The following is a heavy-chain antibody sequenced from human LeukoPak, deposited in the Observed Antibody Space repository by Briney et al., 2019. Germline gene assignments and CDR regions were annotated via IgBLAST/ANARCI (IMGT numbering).Heavy chain of an antibody. V-gene: IGHV4-30-2*01. CDR3: ARGGGYARDYFDY. Sequence: SQTLSLTCTVSGASFSSGDCYWSWIRQPPGKGMDWSGYIYHSGSTYYNPSLKSRFTISVDRSKNQFSLKRSSVTAADTAVYYGARGGGYARDYFDYWGQGTLVTVSS. J-gene: IGHJ4*02. CDR1: GASFSSGDCY. CDR2: IYHSGST. D-gene: IGHD5-12*01.